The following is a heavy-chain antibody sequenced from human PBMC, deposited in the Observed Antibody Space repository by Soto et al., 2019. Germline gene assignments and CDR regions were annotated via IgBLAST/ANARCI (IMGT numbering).Heavy chain of an antibody. Sequence: QVQLVQSGADVKNPGASVKVACKASGYPCTTYYMHWLRQARGQGLEWMGIITPSSGSTRYEQKFQDRVTMTRDTSTSTFYMELSSLTSEDTAVYYCARAVYTKTAPIDYWGQGTLVTVSS. CDR2: ITPSSGST. V-gene: IGHV1-46*01. J-gene: IGHJ4*02. CDR3: ARAVYTKTAPIDY. CDR1: GYPCTTYY. D-gene: IGHD2-8*01.